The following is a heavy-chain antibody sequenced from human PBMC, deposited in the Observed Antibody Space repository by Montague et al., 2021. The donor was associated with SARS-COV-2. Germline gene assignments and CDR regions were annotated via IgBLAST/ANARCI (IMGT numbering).Heavy chain of an antibody. D-gene: IGHD4-17*01. CDR1: GGSISSYY. CDR3: ARVGAYGDYPTPPTFDY. CDR2: IYYSGST. V-gene: IGHV4-59*01. J-gene: IGHJ4*02. Sequence: SETLSLTCTVSGGSISSYYWSWIRQPPGKALEWIGYIYYSGSTNYNPSLKSRVTISVDTSKNQFSLKLSSVTAADTAVYYCARVGAYGDYPTPPTFDYWGQGTLVTVSS.